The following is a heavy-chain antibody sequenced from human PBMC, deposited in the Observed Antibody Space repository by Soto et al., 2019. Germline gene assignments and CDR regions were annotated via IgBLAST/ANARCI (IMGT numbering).Heavy chain of an antibody. J-gene: IGHJ2*01. CDR3: ARDNSFGDSFCFHVVGGIRACSTVSAFLLNRSSDL. CDR2: MYTSGST. Sequence: PAGKGLEWIGRMYTSGSTTYNPSLKSRVTMSVDTSKNQFSLKLSSVTAADTAVYYCARDNSFGDSFCFHVVGGIRACSTVSAFLLNRSSDL. D-gene: IGHD3-10*01. V-gene: IGHV4-4*07.